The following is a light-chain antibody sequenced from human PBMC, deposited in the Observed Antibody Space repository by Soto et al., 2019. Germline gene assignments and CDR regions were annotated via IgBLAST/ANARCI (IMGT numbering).Light chain of an antibody. CDR1: QSLSSY. CDR3: QQRSNWPWT. J-gene: IGKJ1*01. CDR2: DAS. Sequence: IVLTQSPATLSLSPGERAALSYRASQSLSSYFAWYQQTPGQAPRLLIYDASYRATGIPARFSGSGSGANFTLTISSLEPEDSAIYYCQQRSNWPWTFGQGTKVDIK. V-gene: IGKV3-11*01.